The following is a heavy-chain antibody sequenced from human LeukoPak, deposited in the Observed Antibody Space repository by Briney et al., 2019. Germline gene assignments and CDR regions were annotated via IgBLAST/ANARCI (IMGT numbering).Heavy chain of an antibody. CDR1: GFTFSCYA. CDR2: ISYDGSNK. V-gene: IGHV3-30-3*01. J-gene: IGHJ4*02. CDR3: ARDVGAN. D-gene: IGHD1-26*01. Sequence: GGSLRLSCAASGFTFSCYAMHWVRQAPGKGLEWVAVISYDGSNKYYADSVKGRFTISSDNSKNTLYLQMNSLRAEDTAVYYCARDVGANWGQGTLVTVSS.